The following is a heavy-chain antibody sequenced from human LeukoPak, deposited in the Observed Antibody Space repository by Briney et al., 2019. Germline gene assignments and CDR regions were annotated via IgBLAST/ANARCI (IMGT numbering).Heavy chain of an antibody. D-gene: IGHD3-9*01. V-gene: IGHV4-39*07. CDR1: GGSISSSSYY. Sequence: SETLSLTCTVSGGSISSSSYYWGWIRQPPGKGLEWIGSIYYSGSTYYNPSLKSRVTISVDTSKNQFSLKLSSVTAADTAVYYCARGGGLRYFDWSPSPYYFDYWGQGTLVTVSS. J-gene: IGHJ4*02. CDR2: IYYSGST. CDR3: ARGGGLRYFDWSPSPYYFDY.